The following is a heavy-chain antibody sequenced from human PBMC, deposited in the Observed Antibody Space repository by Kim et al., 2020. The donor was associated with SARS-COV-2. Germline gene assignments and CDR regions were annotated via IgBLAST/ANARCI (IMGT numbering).Heavy chain of an antibody. CDR2: ISGSGGIT. J-gene: IGHJ4*02. CDR3: AKVSGSGTYFDY. D-gene: IGHD3-10*01. Sequence: GGSLRLSCAASGFTFSTYAMSWVRQAQGKGLEWVSLISGSGGITYYADSVKGRFTISRDNSKNTLYLQMNSLRAEGTAIYYCAKVSGSGTYFDYWGQGTL. V-gene: IGHV3-23*01. CDR1: GFTFSTYA.